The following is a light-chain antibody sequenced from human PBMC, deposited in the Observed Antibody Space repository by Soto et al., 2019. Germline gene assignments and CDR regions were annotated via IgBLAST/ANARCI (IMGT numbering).Light chain of an antibody. V-gene: IGKV3-20*01. J-gene: IGKJ4*01. CDR1: QTVRNNY. CDR3: QQFSSYPLT. CDR2: DAS. Sequence: EFVLTQSPGTLSLSPGEIATLSCSASQTVRNNYLAWYQQKPGQAPRLLIYDASSRATGIPDRFSGGGSGTDFTLTISRLEPEDFAVYYCQQFSSYPLTFGGGTKGDI.